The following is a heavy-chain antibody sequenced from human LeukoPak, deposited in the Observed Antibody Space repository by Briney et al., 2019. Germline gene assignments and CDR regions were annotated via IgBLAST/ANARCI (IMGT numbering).Heavy chain of an antibody. CDR2: ISAYNGNT. CDR3: ARQRGILTGSMDV. D-gene: IGHD3-9*01. CDR1: GYTFTDYY. J-gene: IGHJ6*03. V-gene: IGHV1-18*04. Sequence: ASVKVSCKTSGYTFTDYYIHWVRQAPGQGLEWMGWISAYNGNTNYAQKLQGRVTMTTDTSTSTAYMELRSLRSDDTAVYYCARQRGILTGSMDVWGKGTTVTISS.